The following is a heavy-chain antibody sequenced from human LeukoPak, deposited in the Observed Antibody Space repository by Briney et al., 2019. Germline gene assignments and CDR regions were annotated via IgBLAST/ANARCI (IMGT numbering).Heavy chain of an antibody. Sequence: SDPLSLPCSVSGGSISSYYWSWLRQPPGKGLEWIGYIYYSGSTNYNPSLKSRVTISVDTSKNQFSLKLSSGTAADTAVYYCARRKSFNGMDVWGQGTTVTVSS. J-gene: IGHJ6*02. CDR2: IYYSGST. CDR1: GGSISSYY. V-gene: IGHV4-59*08. CDR3: ARRKSFNGMDV.